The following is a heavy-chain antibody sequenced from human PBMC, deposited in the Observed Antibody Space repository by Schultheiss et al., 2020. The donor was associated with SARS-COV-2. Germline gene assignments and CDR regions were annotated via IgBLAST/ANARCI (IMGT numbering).Heavy chain of an antibody. CDR1: GYTFTGYY. CDR2: IIPILGIA. V-gene: IGHV1-2*02. Sequence: ASVKVSCKASGYTFTGYYMHWVRQAPGQGLEWMGRIIPILGIANYAQKFQGRVTMTRDTSISTAYMELSRLRSDDTAVYYCARADRPTYHDDYVWGSYRYFIPAFDIWGQGTMVTVSS. CDR3: ARADRPTYHDDYVWGSYRYFIPAFDI. J-gene: IGHJ3*02. D-gene: IGHD3-16*02.